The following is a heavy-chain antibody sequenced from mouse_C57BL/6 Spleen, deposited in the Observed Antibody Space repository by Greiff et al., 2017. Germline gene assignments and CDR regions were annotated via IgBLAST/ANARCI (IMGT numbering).Heavy chain of an antibody. CDR3: ARRGYGSSPYWYFDV. CDR2: IYPGSGST. CDR1: GYTFTSYW. V-gene: IGHV1-55*01. D-gene: IGHD1-1*01. J-gene: IGHJ1*03. Sequence: VQLKQPGAELVKPGASVKMSCKASGYTFTSYWITWVKQRPGQGLEWIGDIYPGSGSTNYNEKFKSKATLTVDTSSSTAYMQLSSLTSEDSAVYYCARRGYGSSPYWYFDVWGTGTTVTVSS.